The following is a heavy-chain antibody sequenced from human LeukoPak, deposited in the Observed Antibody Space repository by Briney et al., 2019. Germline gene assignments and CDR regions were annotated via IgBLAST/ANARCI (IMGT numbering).Heavy chain of an antibody. Sequence: ASVKVSFKASGGTFSSYAISWVRQAPGQGNEWMGGSIPIFGTANYAQKSQGRVTITADKSTSTAYMELSSLRSEDTAVDYCARDRGEYYYYGSGSYLAPFDYWGQKTLVTVSS. CDR2: SIPIFGTA. CDR1: GGTFSSYA. CDR3: ARDRGEYYYYGSGSYLAPFDY. D-gene: IGHD3-10*01. J-gene: IGHJ4*02. V-gene: IGHV1-69*06.